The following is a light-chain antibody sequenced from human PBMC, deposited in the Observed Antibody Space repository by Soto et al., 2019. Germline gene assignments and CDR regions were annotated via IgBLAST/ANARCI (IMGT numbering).Light chain of an antibody. CDR3: MQPLRTPWT. V-gene: IGKV2-28*01. Sequence: DIVLTQSPLSLPVTPGEPASITCRSSQSLLYSNGYNYLDWYLQKPGQSPQLLIYLGSNRASGVPDRFSGSGSGTDFTLKISRVEAEELGVYYCMQPLRTPWTFGQGTKVEIK. CDR1: QSLLYSNGYNY. J-gene: IGKJ1*01. CDR2: LGS.